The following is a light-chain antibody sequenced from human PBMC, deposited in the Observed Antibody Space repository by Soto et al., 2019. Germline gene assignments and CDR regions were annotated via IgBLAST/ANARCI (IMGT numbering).Light chain of an antibody. Sequence: EIVLTQSPATLSLSPGERATLSCRASQSVSSYLAWYQQKPGQAPRLLIYDASNRATGIPARFSGSGSGTDFTLTIGSLEPEDFAVYYCLQRSDWPRTFGQGTKLEIK. V-gene: IGKV3-11*01. CDR3: LQRSDWPRT. CDR1: QSVSSY. J-gene: IGKJ1*01. CDR2: DAS.